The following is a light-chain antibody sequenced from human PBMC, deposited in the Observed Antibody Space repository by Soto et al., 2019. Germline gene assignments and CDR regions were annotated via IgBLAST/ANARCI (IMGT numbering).Light chain of an antibody. CDR3: QQYDSSPLT. CDR2: GAS. V-gene: IGKV3-20*01. CDR1: QSVNRY. J-gene: IGKJ4*01. Sequence: EIVLTQSPGTLSLSPGERATLSCRASQSVNRYLAWYQQKPGQAPRLLIYGASSRATGIPDRFSGSGSGTVFTLTISRLEPEDFAVYYCQQYDSSPLTFGGGTNVEIK.